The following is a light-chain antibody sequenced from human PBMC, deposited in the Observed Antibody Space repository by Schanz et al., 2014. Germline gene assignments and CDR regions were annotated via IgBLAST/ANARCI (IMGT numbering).Light chain of an antibody. CDR2: DVS. Sequence: AIHLTQSPSSLAASVGDSVTVTCRASQAISNNVAWYQQKPGKPPNLLMFDVSNLETGVSSRFSGSVSGTEFTLTISSLQPDDFATYYCQQYGDYPLTFGGGTRVEIK. V-gene: IGKV1D-13*01. CDR3: QQYGDYPLT. CDR1: QAISNN. J-gene: IGKJ4*01.